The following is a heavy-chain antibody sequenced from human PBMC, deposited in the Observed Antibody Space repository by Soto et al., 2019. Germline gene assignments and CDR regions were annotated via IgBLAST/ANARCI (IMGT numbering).Heavy chain of an antibody. Sequence: PSETLSLTCTVSGCSLSSSTYYWGWIRPPPGKGLEWIGSIHYSGSTDYNPSLKSRFTISIDTSKNQFSLKLSSVTAADTAVYYCARHDPGVVVVAATGADYWGQGTLVTVSS. CDR2: IHYSGST. V-gene: IGHV4-39*01. J-gene: IGHJ4*02. D-gene: IGHD2-15*01. CDR3: ARHDPGVVVVAATGADY. CDR1: GCSLSSSTYY.